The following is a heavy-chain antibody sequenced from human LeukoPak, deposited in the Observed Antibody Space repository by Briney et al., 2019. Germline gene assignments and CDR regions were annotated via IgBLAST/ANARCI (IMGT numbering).Heavy chain of an antibody. D-gene: IGHD1-1*01. V-gene: IGHV3-13*01. Sequence: GGSLRLSCAASGFTFSDYDMHWVRQATGKGLEWVSAIGTAVETYYTGSVKGRFTISRENANNYLYLQMNRLRAGDTAVYYCARVAKERVGGVYYFDYCGQGTRVTVSS. CDR1: GFTFSDYD. CDR2: IGTAVET. CDR3: ARVAKERVGGVYYFDY. J-gene: IGHJ4*02.